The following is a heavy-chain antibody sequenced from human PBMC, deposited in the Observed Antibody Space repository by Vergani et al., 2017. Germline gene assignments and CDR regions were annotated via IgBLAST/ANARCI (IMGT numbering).Heavy chain of an antibody. D-gene: IGHD2-2*01. CDR1: GYTFSNYY. J-gene: IGHJ6*02. CDR3: ARVQCSSTSCYGIYYYGMDV. V-gene: IGHV1-46*01. Sequence: QVQVVQSGAEVKKSGASVKVSCKTSGYTFSNYYMHWVRQAPGQGLEWMGIINPSGGHTNYAQKFQGRVTITADESTSTAYMELSSLRSEDTAVYYCARVQCSSTSCYGIYYYGMDVWGQXP. CDR2: INPSGGHT.